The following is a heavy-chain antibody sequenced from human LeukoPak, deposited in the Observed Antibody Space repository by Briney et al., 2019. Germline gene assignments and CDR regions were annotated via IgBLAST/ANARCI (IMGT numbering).Heavy chain of an antibody. CDR1: GYTFTGYY. J-gene: IGHJ5*02. CDR2: INPKRGAT. D-gene: IGHD2-21*01. Sequence: GSVRVSCKASGYTFTGYYIHWVRQAPGQGLEWMAWINPKRGATNYAQTFQGRVSMTRDTSISTAYMALSRLTSDDTAVYFCARGRFGDWDNWFDPWGQGTLVTVSS. V-gene: IGHV1-2*02. CDR3: ARGRFGDWDNWFDP.